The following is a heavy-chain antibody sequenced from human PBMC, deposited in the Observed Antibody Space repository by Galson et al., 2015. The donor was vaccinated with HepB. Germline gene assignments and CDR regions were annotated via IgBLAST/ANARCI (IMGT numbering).Heavy chain of an antibody. Sequence: SLRLSCAASGFTFSTYWMHWVRQVPGKGLVRVSRINKDGGSASYADSVKGRFTISRDNAKETLSLQMNSLRAEDTAVYYCARDKYSDFWSGFSGDAFDLWGQGTMVTVSS. CDR2: INKDGGSA. D-gene: IGHD3-3*01. CDR1: GFTFSTYW. V-gene: IGHV3-74*01. J-gene: IGHJ3*01. CDR3: ARDKYSDFWSGFSGDAFDL.